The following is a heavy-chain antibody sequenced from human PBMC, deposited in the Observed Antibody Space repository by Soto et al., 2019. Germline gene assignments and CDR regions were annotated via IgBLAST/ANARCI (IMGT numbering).Heavy chain of an antibody. V-gene: IGHV2-5*02. J-gene: IGHJ5*02. D-gene: IGHD3-22*01. CDR1: GFSLSTSGVG. Sequence: QITLKESGPTLVKPTQTLTLTCTFSGFSLSTSGVGVGWIRQPPGKALEWLALIYWDDDKRYSPSLKSRLTITKDTSKNQVVLTTTNMDPVDTATYYCAHRMYDGSCYNLFDLWGQGTLVTVSS. CDR2: IYWDDDK. CDR3: AHRMYDGSCYNLFDL.